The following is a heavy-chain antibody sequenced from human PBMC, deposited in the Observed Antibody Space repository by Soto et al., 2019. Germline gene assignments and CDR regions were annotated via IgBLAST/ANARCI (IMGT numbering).Heavy chain of an antibody. D-gene: IGHD2-15*01. CDR1: GGTFSSYA. CDR3: ARARAYCSGGSCYSPYYYGMDV. V-gene: IGHV1-69*06. CDR2: IIPIFGTA. Sequence: GASVKVSCKASGGTFSSYAISWVRQAPGQGLEWMGGIIPIFGTANYAQKFQGRVTITADKSTSTAYMELSSLRSEDTAVYYCARARAYCSGGSCYSPYYYGMDVWGQGTTVTVSS. J-gene: IGHJ6*02.